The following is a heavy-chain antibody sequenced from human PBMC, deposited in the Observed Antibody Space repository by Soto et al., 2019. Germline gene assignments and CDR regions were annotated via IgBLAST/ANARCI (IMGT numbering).Heavy chain of an antibody. D-gene: IGHD5-12*01. V-gene: IGHV4-59*08. CDR1: GGSISSYY. CDR3: ARIRSGYDWRGYRMDV. J-gene: IGHJ6*02. Sequence: SETLSLTCTVSGGSISSYYWSWIRQPPGKGLEWIGYIYYSGSTNYNPSLKSRVTISVDTSKNQFSLKLSSVTAADTAVHYCARIRSGYDWRGYRMDVWGQGTTVTVSS. CDR2: IYYSGST.